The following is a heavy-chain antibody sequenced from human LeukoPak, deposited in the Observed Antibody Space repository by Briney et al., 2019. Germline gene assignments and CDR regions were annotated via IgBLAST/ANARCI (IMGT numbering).Heavy chain of an antibody. Sequence: PSETLSLTCTVSGGSISSGGYYWSWIRQHPGKGLEWIGYIYYSGSTYYNPSRKSRVTISVDTSKNQFSLKLSSVTAADTAVYYCARDRGGYFDYWGQGTLVTVSS. CDR1: GGSISSGGYY. V-gene: IGHV4-31*03. CDR2: IYYSGST. D-gene: IGHD3-10*01. J-gene: IGHJ4*02. CDR3: ARDRGGYFDY.